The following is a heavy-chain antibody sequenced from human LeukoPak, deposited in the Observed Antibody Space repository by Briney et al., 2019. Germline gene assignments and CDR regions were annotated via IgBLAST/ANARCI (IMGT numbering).Heavy chain of an antibody. CDR1: GDSVSSGY. J-gene: IGHJ1*01. V-gene: IGHV4-4*08. CDR3: AGRGHRYSRD. D-gene: IGHD2-15*01. CDR2: IQDSGIT. Sequence: PSETLSLICNVSGDSVSSGYWSWIRQSPGKGLEWIGFIQDSGITDYNPSLKSRLLMSVDTSKNQFSLNLRPVTAADTAVYYCAGRGHRYSRDWGQGILVTISS.